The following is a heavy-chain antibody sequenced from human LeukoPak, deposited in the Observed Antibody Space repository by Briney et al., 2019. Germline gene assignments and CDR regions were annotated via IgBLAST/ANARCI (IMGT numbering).Heavy chain of an antibody. CDR2: IYYSGST. CDR1: GGSISSSSYY. J-gene: IGHJ6*03. D-gene: IGHD6-19*01. CDR3: ASLAVAGYYYYYYYMDV. V-gene: IGHV4-39*01. Sequence: PSETLSLTCTVSGGSISSSSYYWGWIRQPPGKGLDWIGSIYYSGSTYYNPSLKSRVTISVDTSKNQFSLKLSSVTAADTAVYYCASLAVAGYYYYYYYMDVWGKGTTVTISS.